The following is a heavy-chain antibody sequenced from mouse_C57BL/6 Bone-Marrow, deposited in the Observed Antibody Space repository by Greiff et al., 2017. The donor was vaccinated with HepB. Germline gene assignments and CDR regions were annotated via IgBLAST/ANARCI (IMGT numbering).Heavy chain of an antibody. D-gene: IGHD6-2*01. CDR2: IRNKANGYTT. V-gene: IGHV7-3*01. CDR3: ARWGSPLDY. J-gene: IGHJ2*01. Sequence: DVQLVESGGGLVQPGGSLSLSCAASGFTFTDYYMSWVRQPPGKALEWLGFIRNKANGYTTEYSASVKGRFTISRDNSQSILYLQMNALRAEDSATYYCARWGSPLDYWGQGTTLTVSS. CDR1: GFTFTDYY.